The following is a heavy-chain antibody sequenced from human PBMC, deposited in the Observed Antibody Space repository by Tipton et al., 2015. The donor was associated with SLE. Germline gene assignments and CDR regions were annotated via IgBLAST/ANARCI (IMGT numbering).Heavy chain of an antibody. CDR3: ARGDYGAFQYFQH. CDR1: GGSFSGYY. CDR2: INHSGST. V-gene: IGHV4-34*01. D-gene: IGHD4-17*01. J-gene: IGHJ1*01. Sequence: TLSLTCAVYGGSFSGYYWSWIRQPPGKGLEWIGEINHSGSTNYNPSLKSRVTISVDTSKNQFSLKLSSVTAADTAVYYCARGDYGAFQYFQHWGQGTLVTVSS.